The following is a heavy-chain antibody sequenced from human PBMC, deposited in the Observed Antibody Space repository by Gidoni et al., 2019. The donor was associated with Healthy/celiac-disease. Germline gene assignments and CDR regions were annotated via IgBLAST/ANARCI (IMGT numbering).Heavy chain of an antibody. CDR2: IIPILGIA. Sequence: QVQLVQSGPEVKKPGSSVKVSCTASGGTFSSYTISCARQAPGPGLEWMGRIIPILGIANYAQKFQGRVTITADKSTSTAYMELSSLRSEDTAVYYCASEGVEYSYGYGYWGQGTLVTVSS. V-gene: IGHV1-69*02. CDR3: ASEGVEYSYGYGY. D-gene: IGHD5-18*01. CDR1: GGTFSSYT. J-gene: IGHJ4*02.